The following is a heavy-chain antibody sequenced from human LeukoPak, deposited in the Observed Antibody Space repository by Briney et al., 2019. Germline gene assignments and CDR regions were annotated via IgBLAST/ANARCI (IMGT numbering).Heavy chain of an antibody. CDR2: INHSGST. V-gene: IGHV4-34*01. CDR3: ARPYSSGWYDDAFDI. D-gene: IGHD6-19*01. J-gene: IGHJ3*02. Sequence: SSETLSLTCAVYGGSFSGYYWSWIRQPPGKGLEWIGEINHSGSTNYNPSLKSRVTISVDTSKNQFSLKLSSVTAADTAVHYCARPYSSGWYDDAFDIWGQGTMVTVSS. CDR1: GGSFSGYY.